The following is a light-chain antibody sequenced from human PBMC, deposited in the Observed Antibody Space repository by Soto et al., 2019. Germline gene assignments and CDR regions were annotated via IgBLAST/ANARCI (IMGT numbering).Light chain of an antibody. Sequence: EIVMTQSPATLSVSPGERATLSCRASQTVLSNLAWYQQKPGQAPRLLIYGASTRATGIPDRFSGSGSGTDFTLTISRLEPEDFAVYYCQQYGSSAITFGQGTRLEIK. CDR3: QQYGSSAIT. V-gene: IGKV3-20*01. CDR1: QTVLSN. J-gene: IGKJ5*01. CDR2: GAS.